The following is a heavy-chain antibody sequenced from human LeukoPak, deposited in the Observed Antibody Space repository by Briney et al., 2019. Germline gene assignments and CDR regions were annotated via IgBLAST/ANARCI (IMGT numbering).Heavy chain of an antibody. V-gene: IGHV4-39*01. Sequence: PSETLSLTCTVSGGSISSYYWGWIRQPPGKGLEWIGSIYYSGSTYYNPSLKSRVTISVDTSKNQFSLKLSSVTAADTAVYYCARNVGLAIDYWGQGTLVTVSS. CDR1: GGSISSYY. D-gene: IGHD3/OR15-3a*01. CDR2: IYYSGST. CDR3: ARNVGLAIDY. J-gene: IGHJ4*02.